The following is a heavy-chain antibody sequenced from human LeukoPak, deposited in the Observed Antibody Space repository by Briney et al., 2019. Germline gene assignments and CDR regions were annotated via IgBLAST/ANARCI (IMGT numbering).Heavy chain of an antibody. CDR2: IYYSGST. CDR3: ARDGYSSSPTGYFDY. Sequence: SETLSLTCTVSGGSISSCYWSWIRQPPGKGLEWIGYIYYSGSTNYNPSLKSRVTISVDTSKNQFSLKLSSVTAADTAVYYCARDGYSSSPTGYFDYWGQGTLVTVSS. D-gene: IGHD6-13*01. V-gene: IGHV4-59*01. J-gene: IGHJ4*02. CDR1: GGSISSCY.